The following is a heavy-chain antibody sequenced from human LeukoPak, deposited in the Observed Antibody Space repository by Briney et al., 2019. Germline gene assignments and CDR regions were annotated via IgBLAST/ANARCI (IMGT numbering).Heavy chain of an antibody. CDR2: IYTSGST. V-gene: IGHV4-4*07. CDR1: GGSISSYY. J-gene: IGHJ4*02. Sequence: TLSLTCTVSGGSISSYYWSWIRQPAGKGLEWIGRIYTSGSTNYNPSLKSRVTMSVDTSKNQFSLKLSSVTAADTAVYYCAREYYYDSSGCYDYWGQGTLVTVSS. CDR3: AREYYYDSSGCYDY. D-gene: IGHD3-22*01.